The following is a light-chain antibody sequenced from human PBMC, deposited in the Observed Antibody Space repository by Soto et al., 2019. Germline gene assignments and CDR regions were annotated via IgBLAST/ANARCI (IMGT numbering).Light chain of an antibody. CDR1: SSDVGGYNY. V-gene: IGLV2-8*01. Sequence: QSALTQPPSASGSPGQSVTISCTGTSSDVGGYNYVSWYQQHPGKAPKLMIYEVSKRPSGVPDRFSGSKSGNTASLTVSGLQAEEEADYYCSSYAGSTKGVFGTGTKVTVL. J-gene: IGLJ1*01. CDR3: SSYAGSTKGV. CDR2: EVS.